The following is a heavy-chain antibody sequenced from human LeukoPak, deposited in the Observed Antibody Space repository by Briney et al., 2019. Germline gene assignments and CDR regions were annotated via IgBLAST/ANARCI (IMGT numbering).Heavy chain of an antibody. CDR3: VKDPRDTYGTNWFVS. V-gene: IGHV3-21*04. J-gene: IGHJ5*01. CDR1: GFRFSTYT. CDR2: ISATSNYI. Sequence: GGSLRLSCAASGFRFSTYTMTWVRQAPGKGLEWVSSISATSNYIYYADSVQGRFTISRDNSKKTLYLQMSGLRVEDTAMYYCVKDPRDTYGTNWFVSWGQGTLLIVSS. D-gene: IGHD2-21*01.